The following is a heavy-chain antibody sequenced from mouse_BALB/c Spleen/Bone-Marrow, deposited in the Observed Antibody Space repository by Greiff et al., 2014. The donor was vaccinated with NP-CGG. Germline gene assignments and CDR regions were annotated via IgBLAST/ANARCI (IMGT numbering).Heavy chain of an antibody. CDR1: GYTFTSYW. D-gene: IGHD2-12*01. CDR2: INPSTGYT. Sequence: VQLQQSGAELAKPGASVKMSCKASGYTFTSYWMHWVKQRPGQGLEWIGYINPSTGYTEYNQKFKDKATLTADKSSSTAYMQLSSLTSEDSAVYYCARWEDDGTFDYWGQGTTLTVSS. V-gene: IGHV1-7*01. CDR3: ARWEDDGTFDY. J-gene: IGHJ2*01.